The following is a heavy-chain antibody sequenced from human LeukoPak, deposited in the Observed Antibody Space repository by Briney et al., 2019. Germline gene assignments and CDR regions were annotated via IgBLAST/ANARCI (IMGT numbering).Heavy chain of an antibody. Sequence: GGSLRLSCAASGFTFSSYSMNWVRQAPGKGLEWVSYISSSSSTIYYADSVKGRFTISRDNAKNSLYLQMNSLRAEDTAVYYCARGDYYDSSGAVGYWGQGTLVTVSS. J-gene: IGHJ4*02. CDR2: ISSSSSTI. V-gene: IGHV3-48*04. D-gene: IGHD3-22*01. CDR1: GFTFSSYS. CDR3: ARGDYYDSSGAVGY.